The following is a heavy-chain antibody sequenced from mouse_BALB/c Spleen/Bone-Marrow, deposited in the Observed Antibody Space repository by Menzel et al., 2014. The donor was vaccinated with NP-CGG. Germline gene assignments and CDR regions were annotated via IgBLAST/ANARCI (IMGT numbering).Heavy chain of an antibody. V-gene: IGHV5-9*02. CDR3: ARQDGYDGTWFAY. D-gene: IGHD2-2*01. J-gene: IGHJ3*01. CDR2: ISSGGPYT. CDR1: GFPFSRYD. Sequence: EVKLVESGGGLVKPGGSLKLSCAASGFPFSRYDMSWVRQTPEKRLEWVATISSGGPYTYYPVSLKGRFTISRDNARNTLYLQMSGLRSEDTALYYCARQDGYDGTWFAYWGQGTPVTVSA.